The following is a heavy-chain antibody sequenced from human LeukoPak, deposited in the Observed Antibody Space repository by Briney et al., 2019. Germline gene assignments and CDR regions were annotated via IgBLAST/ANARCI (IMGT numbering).Heavy chain of an antibody. CDR2: IYYSGST. CDR1: GDPISSSSYY. CDR3: ARQVVASIHPYYFDY. J-gene: IGHJ4*02. V-gene: IGHV4-39*01. Sequence: SETLSLTCTVPGDPISSSSYYWGWIRQPPGKGLEWIGSIYYSGSTYYNPSLKSRLTISVDTSKKQFSLKVRSVTAADTAVYYCARQVVASIHPYYFDYWGQGTMVTVSS. D-gene: IGHD2-21*02.